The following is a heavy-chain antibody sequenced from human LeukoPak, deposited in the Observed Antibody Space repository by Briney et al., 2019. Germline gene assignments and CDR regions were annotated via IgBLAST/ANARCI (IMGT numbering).Heavy chain of an antibody. Sequence: SETLSLTCTVSGGSISSGSYYWSWIRQPAGKGLEWIGRIYTSGSTNYNPSLKSRVTISVDTSKNQFSLKLSSVTAADTAVYYCGRGYDFWSGYRYFYYYYYMDVWGKGTTVTVSS. V-gene: IGHV4-61*02. CDR2: IYTSGST. D-gene: IGHD3-3*01. J-gene: IGHJ6*03. CDR1: GGSISSGSYY. CDR3: GRGYDFWSGYRYFYYYYYMDV.